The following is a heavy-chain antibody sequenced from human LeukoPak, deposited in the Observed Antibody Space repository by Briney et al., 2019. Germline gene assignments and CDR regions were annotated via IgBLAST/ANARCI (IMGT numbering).Heavy chain of an antibody. V-gene: IGHV3-23*01. J-gene: IGHJ4*02. D-gene: IGHD3-22*01. Sequence: PGGSLRLSCAASGFTFSSYAMSWVRQAPGKGLEWVSAISGSGGSTYYADSVKGRFTISRDNSKNTLYLQMNGLRAEDTAVYYCAKWYDSSGYYEYWGQGTLVTVSS. CDR1: GFTFSSYA. CDR2: ISGSGGST. CDR3: AKWYDSSGYYEY.